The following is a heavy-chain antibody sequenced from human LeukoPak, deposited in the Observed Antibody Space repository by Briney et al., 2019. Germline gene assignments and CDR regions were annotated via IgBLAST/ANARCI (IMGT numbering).Heavy chain of an antibody. CDR3: AKFDSSGYYLVDY. Sequence: PGGSLRLSCAASGFTFSSYGMHWVRQAPGKGLEWVAVISYDGSNKYYADSVKGRFTISRDNSKNTLYLQMNSLRAEDTAVYYCAKFDSSGYYLVDYWGQGTLVTVSS. J-gene: IGHJ4*02. D-gene: IGHD3-22*01. CDR1: GFTFSSYG. V-gene: IGHV3-30*18. CDR2: ISYDGSNK.